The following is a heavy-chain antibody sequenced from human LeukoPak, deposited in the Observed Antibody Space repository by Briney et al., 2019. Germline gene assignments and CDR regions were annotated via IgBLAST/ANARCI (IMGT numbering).Heavy chain of an antibody. Sequence: GGSLRLSCVASGFIFSTYAMSWVRQPPGKGLEWVSYISGSGSTIFYADSVKGRFTISRDNAKNSLYLQMNSLRAEDTAVYYCARERYSSGWYIIDPWGQGTLVTVSS. J-gene: IGHJ5*02. V-gene: IGHV3-48*04. CDR2: ISGSGSTI. CDR1: GFIFSTYA. D-gene: IGHD6-19*01. CDR3: ARERYSSGWYIIDP.